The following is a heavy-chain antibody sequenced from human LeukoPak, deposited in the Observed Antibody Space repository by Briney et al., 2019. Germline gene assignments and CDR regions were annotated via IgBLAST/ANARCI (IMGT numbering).Heavy chain of an antibody. V-gene: IGHV4-34*01. CDR1: GGSFSGYY. J-gene: IGHJ4*02. CDR2: INYSGST. D-gene: IGHD3-22*01. CDR3: ARGSDYYDSSGYQDY. Sequence: PPETLSLTCAVYGGSFSGYYWSWIRQPPGKGLEWIGEINYSGSTNYNPSLKSRVTISVDTSKNQFSLKLSSVTAADTAVYSCARGSDYYDSSGYQDYWGQGTLVTVSS.